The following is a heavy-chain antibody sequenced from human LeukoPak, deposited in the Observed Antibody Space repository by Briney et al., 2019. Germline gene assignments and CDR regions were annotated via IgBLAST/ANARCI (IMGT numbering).Heavy chain of an antibody. Sequence: KPSETLSLTCTVSGGSISSYYWSWLRQPPGKGLEGLGDIYYSGSTNYNPSHKRRVTISVDTSKNQFSMKLSSVAAADTAVYYCARAVSYGDYDYWGQGTLVTVSS. CDR2: IYYSGST. CDR3: ARAVSYGDYDY. V-gene: IGHV4-59*01. D-gene: IGHD4-17*01. CDR1: GGSISSYY. J-gene: IGHJ4*02.